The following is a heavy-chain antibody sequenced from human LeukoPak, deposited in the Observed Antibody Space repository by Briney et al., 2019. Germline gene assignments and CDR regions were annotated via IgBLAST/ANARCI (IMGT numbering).Heavy chain of an antibody. CDR1: GGSISSGGYD. V-gene: IGHV4-31*02. D-gene: IGHD2-2*01. Sequence: PSETLSLTSTVSGGSISSGGYDWSWIGQQPGKGLELIGYIYYSGSTYYHQSLNTRTIISVDTSKNQFSLKLNSVTAADTAVYYCARGIVPARWFGPWGQGTLVTVSS. J-gene: IGHJ5*02. CDR2: IYYSGST. CDR3: ARGIVPARWFGP.